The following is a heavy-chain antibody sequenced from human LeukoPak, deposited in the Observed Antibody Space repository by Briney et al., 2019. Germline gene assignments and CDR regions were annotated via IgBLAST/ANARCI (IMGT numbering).Heavy chain of an antibody. CDR2: IFYNGGT. J-gene: IGHJ3*02. CDR1: GGSISSSNYY. D-gene: IGHD2-2*01. CDR3: ARDNWRYCSTTSCQEAFDI. V-gene: IGHV4-39*07. Sequence: PSETLSLTCTVSGGSISSSNYYWGWVRQPPGKGLEWIGTIFYNGGTQYSPSLKSRVTISVDTSKNQFSLKLTSVTAADTAVYYCARDNWRYCSTTSCQEAFDIWGQGTMVTVSS.